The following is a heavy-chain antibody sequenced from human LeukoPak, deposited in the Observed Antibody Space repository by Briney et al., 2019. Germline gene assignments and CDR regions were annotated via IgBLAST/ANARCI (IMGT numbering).Heavy chain of an antibody. CDR3: AKDISWGGNSGDY. CDR2: ISGYGGST. J-gene: IGHJ4*02. D-gene: IGHD4-23*01. V-gene: IGHV3-43*02. Sequence: QPGGTLRLSCAASGFTYDDYAIHWVGQAPGKGLEGVSLISGYGGSTYYAGSVKGGFTISRDNSKNSLYLQMNSLRTEDTALYYCAKDISWGGNSGDYWGQGTLVTVSS. CDR1: GFTYDDYA.